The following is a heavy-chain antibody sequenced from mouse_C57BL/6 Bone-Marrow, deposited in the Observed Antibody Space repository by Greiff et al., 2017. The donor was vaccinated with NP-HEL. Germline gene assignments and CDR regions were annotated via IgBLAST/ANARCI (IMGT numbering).Heavy chain of an antibody. Sequence: EVKLQESGGGLVQPGGSMKLSCAASGFTFSDAWMDWVRQSPEKGLEWVAEIRNKANNHAIYYAESVKGRFTISRDDSKSSVYLQMNSLRAEDTGIYYCTRNSLSGSPYYYAMDYWGQGTSVTVSS. CDR2: IRNKANNHAI. J-gene: IGHJ4*01. D-gene: IGHD1-1*01. CDR1: GFTFSDAW. V-gene: IGHV6-6*01. CDR3: TRNSLSGSPYYYAMDY.